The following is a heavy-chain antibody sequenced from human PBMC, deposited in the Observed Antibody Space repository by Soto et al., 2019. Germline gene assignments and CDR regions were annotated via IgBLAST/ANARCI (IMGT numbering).Heavy chain of an antibody. J-gene: IGHJ6*02. CDR2: ISSSSSTI. CDR1: GFTFSSYS. V-gene: IGHV3-48*02. CDR3: ARGGWDLPPYYYYYGMEV. Sequence: EVQLVESGGGLVQPGGSLRLSCAASGFTFSSYSMNWVRQAPGKGLEWVSYISSSSSTIYYADSVKGRFTISRDNAKNALYLQMNGLRDEDTAVYYCARGGWDLPPYYYYYGMEVWGEGTTVTVS. D-gene: IGHD1-26*01.